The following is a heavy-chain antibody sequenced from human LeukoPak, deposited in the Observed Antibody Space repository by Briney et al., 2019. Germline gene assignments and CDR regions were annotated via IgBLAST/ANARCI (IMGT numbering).Heavy chain of an antibody. CDR2: ISYDGSNK. Sequence: GGSLRLSCAASGFTFSSYAMHWVRQAPGKGLEWVAVISYDGSNKYYADSVKGRFTISGDNAKNTLYLQMNRLRVDDTAVYYCTRSGRGGAFDIWGQGTTVTVSS. D-gene: IGHD1-26*01. J-gene: IGHJ3*02. CDR3: TRSGRGGAFDI. V-gene: IGHV3-30*04. CDR1: GFTFSSYA.